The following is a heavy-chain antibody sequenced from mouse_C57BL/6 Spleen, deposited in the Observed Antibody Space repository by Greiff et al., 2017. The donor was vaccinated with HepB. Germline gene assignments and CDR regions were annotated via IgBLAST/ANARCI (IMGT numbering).Heavy chain of an antibody. CDR3: ARRDYDGGAWFAY. V-gene: IGHV1-50*01. CDR1: GYTFTSYW. D-gene: IGHD2-4*01. CDR2: IDPSDSYT. Sequence: QVQLQQPGAELVKPGASVKLSCKASGYTFTSYWMQWVKQRPGQGLEWIGEIDPSDSYTNYNQKFKGKATLTVDTSSSTAYMQLSSLTSEDSAVYYWARRDYDGGAWFAYWGQGTLVTVSA. J-gene: IGHJ3*01.